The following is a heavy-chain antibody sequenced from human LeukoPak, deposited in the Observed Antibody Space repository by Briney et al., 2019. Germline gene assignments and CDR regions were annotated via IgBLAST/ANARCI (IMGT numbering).Heavy chain of an antibody. CDR1: GGSFSGYY. CDR2: INHSGST. V-gene: IGHV4-34*01. D-gene: IGHD4-17*01. CDR3: ARGYGEDAFDI. J-gene: IGHJ3*02. Sequence: SETLSLTCAVYGGSFSGYYWSWIRQPPGKGLEWIGEINHSGSTNYNPSLKSRVTISVDRSKNQFSLKLSSVIAADTAVYYCARGYGEDAFDIWGQGTMVTVSS.